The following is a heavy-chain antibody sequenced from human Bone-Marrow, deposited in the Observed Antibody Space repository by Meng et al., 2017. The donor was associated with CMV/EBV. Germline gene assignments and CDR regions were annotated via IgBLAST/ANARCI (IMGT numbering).Heavy chain of an antibody. CDR2: ISYDGSNK. CDR3: ARAYPLIAARSFDY. CDR1: GFTFSSYA. D-gene: IGHD6-6*01. V-gene: IGHV3-30*04. Sequence: GGSLRLSCAASGFTFSSYAMHWVRQAPGKGLEWVAVISYDGSNKYYADSVKGRFTISRDNPKNTLYLQMNSLRAEDTAVYYCARAYPLIAARSFDYWGQGTLVTVSS. J-gene: IGHJ4*02.